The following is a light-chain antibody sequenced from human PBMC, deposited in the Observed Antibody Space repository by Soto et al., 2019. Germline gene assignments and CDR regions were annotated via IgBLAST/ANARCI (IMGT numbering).Light chain of an antibody. V-gene: IGKV1-39*01. Sequence: DIHMTQSPSSLPASKGERLTITCRARQSISSYLNWYQQKPGKAPKLLIYAASSLQSGVPSRFSGSGSETEFTLSISSLQPEDFATYFCQQIYSAPLPFGGGTKVDIK. CDR3: QQIYSAPLP. CDR2: AAS. J-gene: IGKJ4*01. CDR1: QSISSY.